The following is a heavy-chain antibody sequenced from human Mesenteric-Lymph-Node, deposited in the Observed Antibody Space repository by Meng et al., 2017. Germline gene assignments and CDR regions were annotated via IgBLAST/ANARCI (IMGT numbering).Heavy chain of an antibody. CDR1: GGTISSYA. CDR2: IIPIFGTA. D-gene: IGHD2-15*01. V-gene: IGHV1-69*06. CDR3: ARGVCSGGSCTGWNY. J-gene: IGHJ4*02. Sequence: SVKVSCKASGGTISSYAISWVRQAPGQGLEWMGGIIPIFGTANYAQKFQGRVTITADKSTSTAYMELSSLRSEDTAVYYCARGVCSGGSCTGWNYWGQGTLVTVSS.